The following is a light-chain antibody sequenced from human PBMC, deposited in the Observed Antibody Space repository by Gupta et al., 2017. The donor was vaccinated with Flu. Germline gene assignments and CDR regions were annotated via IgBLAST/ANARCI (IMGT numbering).Light chain of an antibody. CDR3: QRYDKELPSS. CDR2: DAS. J-gene: IGKJ4*01. Sequence: SSLSKSIGDTVTITCQASQDIYNHLSWYQHKPGKAPKLLIYDASSLEPGVPYRFSGSGYGTEFTLTISSLQSEDVGTYFCQRYDKELPSSFGGGTRVEIK. V-gene: IGKV1-33*01. CDR1: QDIYNH.